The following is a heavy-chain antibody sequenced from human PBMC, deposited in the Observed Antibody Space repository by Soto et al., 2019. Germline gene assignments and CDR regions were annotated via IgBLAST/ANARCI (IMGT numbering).Heavy chain of an antibody. Sequence: ASETLSLTCSVSGGSVTSGSYYWSWIRQSPGKGLECIGYVFQGANTDYNPSLKGRVTISVDTSRNQFSLDLTSVTAADTAVYYCATALGPTTGIDYWGQGTLVTVSS. CDR2: VFQGANT. J-gene: IGHJ4*02. CDR3: ATALGPTTGIDY. D-gene: IGHD2-8*02. V-gene: IGHV4-61*01. CDR1: GGSVTSGSYY.